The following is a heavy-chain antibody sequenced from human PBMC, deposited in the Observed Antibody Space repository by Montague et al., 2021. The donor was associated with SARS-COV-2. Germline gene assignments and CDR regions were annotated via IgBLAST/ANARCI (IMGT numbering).Heavy chain of an antibody. V-gene: IGHV4-31*03. D-gene: IGHD2-15*01. CDR2: IYYSGST. Sequence: TLSLTCTVSGDSTSCPNCYWGWIRQAPGKGLEWIGYIYYSGSTYYNPSLESRLTISVDTSKNQFSLNLSSVTTADTAVYYCARSVRGYCNDGSCLARYYYGLDVWGQGTTVTVSS. J-gene: IGHJ6*02. CDR3: ARSVRGYCNDGSCLARYYYGLDV. CDR1: GDSTSCPNCY.